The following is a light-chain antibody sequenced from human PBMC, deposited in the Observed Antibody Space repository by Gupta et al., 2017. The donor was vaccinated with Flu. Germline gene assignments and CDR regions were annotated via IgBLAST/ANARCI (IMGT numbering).Light chain of an antibody. CDR3: AAWDDSLSGPEV. CDR2: RNN. J-gene: IGLJ2*01. Sequence: VTISCSGSSSNIGRNYVYWYQQLPGTAPKLLIYRNNQRPSGVPDRFSGSKSGTSASLAISGLRSEDEADDYCAAWDDSLSGPEVFGGGTKLTVL. CDR1: SSNIGRNY. V-gene: IGLV1-47*01.